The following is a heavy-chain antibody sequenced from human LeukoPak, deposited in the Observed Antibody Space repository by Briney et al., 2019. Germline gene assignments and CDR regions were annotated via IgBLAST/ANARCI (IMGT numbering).Heavy chain of an antibody. D-gene: IGHD4-17*01. CDR3: AKDSTGPREGVGSGMDI. CDR1: GFKFEDYG. J-gene: IGHJ6*02. Sequence: GGSLRLSCVGSGFKFEDYGMQWVRQAPGKGLEWISGISWNSGTIGYADSVKGRFTISRDNAKNSLYLQMSGLRGEDTALYYCAKDSTGPREGVGSGMDIWGQGTTVTVSS. CDR2: ISWNSGTI. V-gene: IGHV3-9*01.